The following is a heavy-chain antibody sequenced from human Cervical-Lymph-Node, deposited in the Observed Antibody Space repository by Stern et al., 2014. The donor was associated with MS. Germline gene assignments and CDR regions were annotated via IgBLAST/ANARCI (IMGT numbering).Heavy chain of an antibody. V-gene: IGHV1-46*01. D-gene: IGHD6-19*01. Sequence: QVQLVQSGAEVKKPGASVKLSCKASGYSFTSYYIHWVRQAPGQGLEWLGIIDASGGSISYAQTFRGRLTMTRDTSTSTVYMELSSLRSEDTAVYYCARDLIAVAGNYYYGMDVWGQGTKLTVSS. J-gene: IGHJ6*02. CDR3: ARDLIAVAGNYYYGMDV. CDR1: GYSFTSYY. CDR2: IDASGGSI.